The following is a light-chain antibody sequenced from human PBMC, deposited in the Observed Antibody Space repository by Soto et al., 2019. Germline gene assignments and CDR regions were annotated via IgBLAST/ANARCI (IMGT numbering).Light chain of an antibody. CDR2: AAS. CDR1: QTISTY. Sequence: DNQMTQSPSSLSAAVGDRVTITCRASQTISTYLNWYQQKPGTAPKLLIYAASNLQSGVPSRFSGSGSGTEFTLTITSLQPEDFATYYCQQTYNPPQTFGPGTKWIS. CDR3: QQTYNPPQT. J-gene: IGKJ3*01. V-gene: IGKV1-39*01.